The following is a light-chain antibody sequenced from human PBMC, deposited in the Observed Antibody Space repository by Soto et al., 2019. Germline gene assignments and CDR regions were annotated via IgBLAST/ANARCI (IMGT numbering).Light chain of an antibody. CDR2: DTS. CDR3: QQRSNWPN. J-gene: IGKJ5*01. Sequence: EFVLTQSPGTLSLSPGERSTLSFRASQSLANSFIAWYQQKPGQAPRLLIYDTSSRASGIPDRFSGSGSGTDFTLTISRLETEDFAVYYCQQRSNWPNFGQGTRLEIK. CDR1: QSLANSF. V-gene: IGKV3D-20*02.